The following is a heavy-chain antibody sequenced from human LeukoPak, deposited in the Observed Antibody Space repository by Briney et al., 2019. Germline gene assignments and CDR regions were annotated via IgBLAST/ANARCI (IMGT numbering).Heavy chain of an antibody. CDR1: GGTFSSYA. CDR2: IIPIFGTA. J-gene: IGHJ6*03. D-gene: IGHD4-17*01. CDR3: ARDYGDPYYYYYYMDV. Sequence: SVKVSCKASGGTFSSYAISWVRQAPGQGLEWMGGIIPIFGTANYAQKFQGRVTITADKSTSTAYMELSSLRSEDTAVYYCARDYGDPYYYYYYMDVWGKGTTVTVSS. V-gene: IGHV1-69*06.